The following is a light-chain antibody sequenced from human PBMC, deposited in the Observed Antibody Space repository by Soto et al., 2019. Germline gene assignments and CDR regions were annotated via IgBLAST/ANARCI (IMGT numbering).Light chain of an antibody. Sequence: EIVMTQSPATLSVSPGERATLSCRASQSFSSNLAWYQQKPGQAPRLLIYGASTRATGIPARFSGSGSGTEFPLTISSLQSEDFAVYYCQQYNNWPLTFGGGTKVEIK. CDR2: GAS. CDR3: QQYNNWPLT. J-gene: IGKJ4*01. V-gene: IGKV3-15*01. CDR1: QSFSSN.